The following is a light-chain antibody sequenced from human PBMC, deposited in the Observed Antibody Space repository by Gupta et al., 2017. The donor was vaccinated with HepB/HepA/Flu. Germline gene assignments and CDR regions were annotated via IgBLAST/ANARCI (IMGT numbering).Light chain of an antibody. J-gene: IGKJ5*01. CDR2: KAS. CDR1: QSIDIW. Sequence: DIQMTQSPSTLSASVGDRVTITCRASQSIDIWLAWYQQKAGRAPKRLIYKASSLESGITSRFSGSGSGTEFTLTISSMKPDDFVTYYCQQYKSYPITFGQGTRLEIK. V-gene: IGKV1-5*03. CDR3: QQYKSYPIT.